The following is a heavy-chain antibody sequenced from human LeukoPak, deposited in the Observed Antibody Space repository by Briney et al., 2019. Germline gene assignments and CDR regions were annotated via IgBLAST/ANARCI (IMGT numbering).Heavy chain of an antibody. CDR1: GGSIRSSSLY. CDR2: IYYSGST. V-gene: IGHV4-39*01. CDR3: ARHDCSRGSCYSDY. Sequence: PSETLSLTCTVSGGSIRSSSLYWGWIRQPPGKGLEWIGTIYYSGSTYYNPSLKSRVTISVDTSKNQFSLKLSPVTAADTAVYYCARHDCSRGSCYSDYWGQGTLVTVSS. J-gene: IGHJ4*02. D-gene: IGHD2-15*01.